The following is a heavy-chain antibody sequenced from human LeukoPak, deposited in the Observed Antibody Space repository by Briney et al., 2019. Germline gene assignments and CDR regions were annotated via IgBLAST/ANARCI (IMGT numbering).Heavy chain of an antibody. CDR2: IYPGDSDT. Sequence: GESLKISCQGSTYSFTTYWIGWVRQMPGKGLEWMGIIYPGDSDTRYSPSFQGQVTISADKSISTAYLQWSSLKASDTAMHYCARHKEGYYYYMDVWGKGTTVTVSS. CDR3: ARHKEGYYYYMDV. CDR1: TYSFTTYW. V-gene: IGHV5-51*01. J-gene: IGHJ6*03.